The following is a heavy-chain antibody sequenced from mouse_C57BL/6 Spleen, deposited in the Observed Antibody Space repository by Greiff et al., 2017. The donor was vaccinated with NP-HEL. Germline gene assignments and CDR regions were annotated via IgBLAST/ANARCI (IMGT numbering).Heavy chain of an antibody. D-gene: IGHD1-1*01. CDR2: IYPGSGST. Sequence: VQLQQPGAELVKPGASVKMSCKASGYTFTSYWITWVKQRPGQGLEWIGDIYPGSGSTNYNEKFKSKATLTVDTSSSTAYMQLSSLTSEDSAVYYCARRGSSYGNAMDYWGQGTSVTVSS. J-gene: IGHJ4*01. CDR1: GYTFTSYW. CDR3: ARRGSSYGNAMDY. V-gene: IGHV1-55*01.